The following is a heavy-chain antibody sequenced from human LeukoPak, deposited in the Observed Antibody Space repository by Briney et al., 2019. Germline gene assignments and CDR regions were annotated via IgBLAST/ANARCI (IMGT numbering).Heavy chain of an antibody. D-gene: IGHD3-22*01. Sequence: SETLSLTCAVYDRSSSGYYRRWIRQPPGKGLEWIGEINHGGITNYNPSLKSRATISVDTSKNQFSLKLSSVTAADTAVYYCPSMAESSGYFDYWGQGTLVTVSS. CDR3: PSMAESSGYFDY. J-gene: IGHJ4*02. CDR2: INHGGIT. CDR1: DRSSSGYY. V-gene: IGHV4-34*01.